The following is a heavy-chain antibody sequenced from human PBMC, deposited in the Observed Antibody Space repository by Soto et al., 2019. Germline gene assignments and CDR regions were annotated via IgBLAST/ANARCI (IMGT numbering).Heavy chain of an antibody. V-gene: IGHV1-69*01. CDR1: GGTTGSYV. D-gene: IGHD2-8*02. CDR2: IVPMFGTT. CDR3: ARGFCTGGSCRLSS. J-gene: IGHJ5*02. Sequence: QVQLVQSGAEVKKPGSSVKVSCKASGGTTGSYVITWVRQAPGQGLEWMGGIVPMFGTTNNAQKFQGRVTITADESTSTAHMELSSLRSEDTAVYYCARGFCTGGSCRLSSWGQGTLVTVSS.